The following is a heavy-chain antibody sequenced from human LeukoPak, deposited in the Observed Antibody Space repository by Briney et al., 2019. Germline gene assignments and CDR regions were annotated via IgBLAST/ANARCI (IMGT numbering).Heavy chain of an antibody. CDR1: GFTFSSYG. D-gene: IGHD6-19*01. CDR3: AKDRGSIAVGLGY. J-gene: IGHJ4*02. V-gene: IGHV3-30*18. CDR2: ISYDGSNK. Sequence: GGSLRLSCAASGFTFSSYGMHWVRQAPGKGLEWVAVISYDGSNKYYADSVKGRFTISRDNSKNTLYLQMNSLRAEDTAVYYCAKDRGSIAVGLGYWGQGTLVTVSS.